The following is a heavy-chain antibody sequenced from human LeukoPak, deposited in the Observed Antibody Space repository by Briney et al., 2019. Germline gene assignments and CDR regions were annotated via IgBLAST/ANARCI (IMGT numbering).Heavy chain of an antibody. CDR1: GFTFGTYA. J-gene: IGHJ4*02. CDR2: IAYDGSNK. V-gene: IGHV3-30*04. D-gene: IGHD6-19*01. Sequence: GGSLRLSCAASGFTFGTYAMHWVRQAPGKGLEWVAVIAYDGSNKYYADSVKGRFTISRDNSKNTLYLQMNSLRAEDTAVYYCAVIAVAGRGNDYWGQGTRVTVSS. CDR3: AVIAVAGRGNDY.